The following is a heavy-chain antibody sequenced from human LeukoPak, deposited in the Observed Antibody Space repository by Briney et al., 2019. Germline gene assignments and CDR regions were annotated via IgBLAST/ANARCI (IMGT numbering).Heavy chain of an antibody. Sequence: PGGSLRLSCAASGFTFSNAWMSWIRQPPGKGLEWIGEINHSGSTNYNPSLKSRVTISVDTSKNQFSLKLSSVTAADTAVYYCARSPAGQWLDYWGQGTLVTVSS. D-gene: IGHD6-19*01. J-gene: IGHJ4*02. CDR3: ARSPAGQWLDY. CDR1: GFTFSNAW. V-gene: IGHV4-34*01. CDR2: INHSGST.